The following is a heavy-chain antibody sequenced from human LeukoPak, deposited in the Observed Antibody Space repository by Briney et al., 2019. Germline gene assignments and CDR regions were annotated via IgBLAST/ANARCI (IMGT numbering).Heavy chain of an antibody. Sequence: PGGSLRLSCAASGFTFSSYGMHWVRQAPGKGLEWVAFIRYDGSKTYYADSSVKGRFIISKDNSKNTLYLQMNSLRVEDTAVYYCAKDESQWLLTGNWFDPWGQGTLVTVSS. CDR2: IRYDGSKT. CDR1: GFTFSSYG. J-gene: IGHJ5*02. D-gene: IGHD6-19*01. CDR3: AKDESQWLLTGNWFDP. V-gene: IGHV3-30*02.